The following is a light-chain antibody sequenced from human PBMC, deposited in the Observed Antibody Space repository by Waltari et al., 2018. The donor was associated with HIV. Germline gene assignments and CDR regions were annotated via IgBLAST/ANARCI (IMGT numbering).Light chain of an antibody. J-gene: IGKJ1*01. V-gene: IGKV4-1*01. CDR3: QQYYSTPGWT. CDR2: WAS. Sequence: DIVMTQSPDSLAVSLGERATINCKSSQSVLYSSNNKNYLAWYQQKPGQPPKLLIYWASTRESGVPDRFSGSGSGTDFTLTIRSLQAEDVAVYYCQQYYSTPGWTFGQGTKVEIK. CDR1: QSVLYSSNNKNY.